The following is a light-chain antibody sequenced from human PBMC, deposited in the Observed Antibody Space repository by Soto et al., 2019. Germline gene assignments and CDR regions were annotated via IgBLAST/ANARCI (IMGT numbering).Light chain of an antibody. CDR3: QSYDTGLSAWV. V-gene: IGLV1-40*01. Sequence: QSVLTQPPSVSGAPGQRVTISCTGSSSNIGARFDVHWYHHLPGTAPKFLISIDYNRPSGVPDRISGSRSGTSASLAITGLQAEDEGDYYCQSYDTGLSAWVFGGGTKLTVL. CDR2: IDY. CDR1: SSNIGARFD. J-gene: IGLJ3*02.